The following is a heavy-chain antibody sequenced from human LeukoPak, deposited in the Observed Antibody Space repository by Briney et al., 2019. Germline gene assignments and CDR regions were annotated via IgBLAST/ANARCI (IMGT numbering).Heavy chain of an antibody. CDR3: TIRPELVVD. CDR1: GFTFSSYA. CDR2: ISGSGGST. D-gene: IGHD6-6*01. J-gene: IGHJ4*02. V-gene: IGHV3-23*01. Sequence: GGSLRLSCAASGFTFSSYAMSWVPQAPGKGLEWFSAISGSGGSTYYADSVKGRFTISRDNSKNTMYLQMNSLDAQDPAVYYCTIRPELVVDWGQGTLVTVSS.